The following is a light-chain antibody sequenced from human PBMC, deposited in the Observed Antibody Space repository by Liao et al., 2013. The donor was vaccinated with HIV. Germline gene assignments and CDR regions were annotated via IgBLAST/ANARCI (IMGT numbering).Light chain of an antibody. Sequence: SYVLTQPPSVSVAPGTTAKITCGGDNVGRKSLHWYQQKPGRAPVLVINYDSDRPSGIPERFSGSNSGNTATLSISRVEAGDEADYYCQVWDSNYDHPYVFGTGTKVTVL. CDR3: QVWDSNYDHPYV. CDR1: NVGRKS. CDR2: YDS. J-gene: IGLJ1*01. V-gene: IGLV3-21*01.